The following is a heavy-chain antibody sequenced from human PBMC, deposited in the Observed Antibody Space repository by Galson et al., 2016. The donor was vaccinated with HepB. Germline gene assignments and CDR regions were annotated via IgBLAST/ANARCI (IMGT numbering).Heavy chain of an antibody. CDR1: GYTLTDLS. Sequence: SVKVSCKVSGYTLTDLSIYWVRQVPGKGLEWMGGFDPEDAETVYAQKFQGRITMTEDTSTDTAYMELSSLRSEDTAVYHCATDLRDSNGFFPLDYWGQGTLVIVSS. D-gene: IGHD5-18*01. CDR2: FDPEDAET. CDR3: ATDLRDSNGFFPLDY. V-gene: IGHV1-24*01. J-gene: IGHJ4*02.